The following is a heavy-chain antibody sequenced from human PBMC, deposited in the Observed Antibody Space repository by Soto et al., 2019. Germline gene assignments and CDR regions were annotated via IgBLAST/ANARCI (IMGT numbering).Heavy chain of an antibody. V-gene: IGHV3-9*01. CDR3: AEIMVYCISTSCYFHAFDI. CDR2: ISWNSGSI. CDR1: GCTFDDYA. D-gene: IGHD2-2*01. J-gene: IGHJ3*02. Sequence: GGSLRLSWAASGCTFDDYAMRWVRQAQGKGLEWVSGISWNSGSIGYADSVKGRFTISRDNAKNSLYLQMNSLRAEDTALYYCAEIMVYCISTSCYFHAFDIWGQGTMVTVSS.